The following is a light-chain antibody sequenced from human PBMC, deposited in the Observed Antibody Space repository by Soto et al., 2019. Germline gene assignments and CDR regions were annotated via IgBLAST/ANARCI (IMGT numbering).Light chain of an antibody. CDR2: KAS. J-gene: IGKJ2*01. CDR3: QQYSTYPYI. Sequence: DIQMTQSPSSLSASVGDRVTITCQASQNINNYLNWYQQKPGRAPKLLIYKASTLESGVPSRFSGGGIGTEFSLSISSLQPDDFATYYCQQYSTYPYIFGQGTKVEIK. V-gene: IGKV1-5*03. CDR1: QNINNY.